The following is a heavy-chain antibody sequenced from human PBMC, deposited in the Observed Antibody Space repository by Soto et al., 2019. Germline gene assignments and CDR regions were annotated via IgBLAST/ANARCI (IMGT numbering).Heavy chain of an antibody. CDR3: ARGVWVEGYGAGTYFDY. Sequence: ASVKVSCKASGNTVPNYAIHWVRQAPGQRLEWMGWINPNSGGTNYAQKFQGWVTMTRDTSISTAYMELNSLRAEDTAVYYCARGVWVEGYGAGTYFDYWGHGTLVTVSS. J-gene: IGHJ4*01. V-gene: IGHV1-2*04. D-gene: IGHD3-16*01. CDR2: INPNSGGT. CDR1: GNTVPNYA.